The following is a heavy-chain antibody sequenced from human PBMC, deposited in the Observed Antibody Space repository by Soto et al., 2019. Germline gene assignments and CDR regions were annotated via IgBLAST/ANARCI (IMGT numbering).Heavy chain of an antibody. CDR3: AKLTAA. D-gene: IGHD6-13*01. V-gene: IGHV3-23*01. CDR2: ITSSGGGT. Sequence: EVEVLESGGGLVQPGGSLRLSCAASGFTSSAYVMSWVRQAPGKGMEWVSSITSSGGGTYYADSVKGRFTVSRDNSKNTVYLQMNSLRYEDTAVYYCAKLTAAWGQGTLVTVSS. J-gene: IGHJ4*02. CDR1: GFTSSAYV.